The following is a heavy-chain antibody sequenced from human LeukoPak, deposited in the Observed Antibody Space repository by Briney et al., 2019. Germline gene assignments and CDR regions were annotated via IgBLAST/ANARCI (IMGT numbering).Heavy chain of an antibody. J-gene: IGHJ4*02. CDR1: GFTFSIYA. D-gene: IGHD6-13*01. V-gene: IGHV3-23*01. CDR3: AKDTLIIAAAGSYSDY. Sequence: GGSLRLSCAASGFTFSIYAMSWVRQAPGKGLEWVSGISGNSGSTYYADSVKGRFTISRDNSKNTLYLQMNSLRVEDTAVYYCAKDTLIIAAAGSYSDYWGQGTLVIVSS. CDR2: ISGNSGST.